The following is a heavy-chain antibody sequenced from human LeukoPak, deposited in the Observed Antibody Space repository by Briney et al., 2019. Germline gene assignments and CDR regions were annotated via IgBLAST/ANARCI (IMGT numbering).Heavy chain of an antibody. V-gene: IGHV3-74*01. Sequence: PGGSLRLSCAASGFTFSSYWMHWVRQAPGKGLVWVSRINSDGSSTSYADSVKGRFTISRDNAKNSLYLQMNSLRAEDTAVYYCARPSLYDFWSGPPGYWGQGTLVTVSS. D-gene: IGHD3-3*01. CDR3: ARPSLYDFWSGPPGY. CDR1: GFTFSSYW. CDR2: INSDGSST. J-gene: IGHJ4*02.